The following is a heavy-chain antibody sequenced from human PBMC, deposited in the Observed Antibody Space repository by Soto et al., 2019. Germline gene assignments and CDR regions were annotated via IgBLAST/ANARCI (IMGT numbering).Heavy chain of an antibody. CDR1: VFTCSSYA. J-gene: IGHJ4*02. D-gene: IGHD1-26*01. Sequence: PWWSLRLSCSASVFTCSSYAMHWVRQAPGKGLEWVAVISYDGSNKYYADSVKGRFTISRDNSKNTLYLQMNSLRAEDTAVYYCARDWSHLWSVDYWGQGTLVTVSS. CDR2: ISYDGSNK. CDR3: ARDWSHLWSVDY. V-gene: IGHV3-30-3*01.